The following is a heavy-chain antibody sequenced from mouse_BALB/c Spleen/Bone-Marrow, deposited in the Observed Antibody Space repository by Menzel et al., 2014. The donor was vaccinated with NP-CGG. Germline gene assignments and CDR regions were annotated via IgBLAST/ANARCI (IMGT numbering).Heavy chain of an antibody. CDR2: IWAGGSA. CDR3: ARDYYGSLYAMDY. J-gene: IGHJ4*01. Sequence: LQESGPGLVAPSQRLSITCTVSGSSLTSYGVHWVRQPPGKGLEWLGVIWAGGSANYNSALMSRLSISKDNSKSQVFLKMNSLQTDDTAMYYCARDYYGSLYAMDYWGKGTSVTVSS. CDR1: GSSLTSYG. V-gene: IGHV2-9*02. D-gene: IGHD1-1*01.